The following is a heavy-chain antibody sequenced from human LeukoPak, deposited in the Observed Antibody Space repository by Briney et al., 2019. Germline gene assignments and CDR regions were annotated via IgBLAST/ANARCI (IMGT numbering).Heavy chain of an antibody. CDR1: GLSFSTYT. V-gene: IGHV3-48*01. CDR3: ARLTDY. CDR2: ISTSGTI. J-gene: IGHJ4*02. Sequence: GGSLRLSCAVSGLSFSTYTMNWVRQAPGKGLEWVSFISTSGTIYYADSAKGRFTISRDNAKNSLYLQMNSLRAEDTAVYYCARLTDYWGQGTLVTVSS.